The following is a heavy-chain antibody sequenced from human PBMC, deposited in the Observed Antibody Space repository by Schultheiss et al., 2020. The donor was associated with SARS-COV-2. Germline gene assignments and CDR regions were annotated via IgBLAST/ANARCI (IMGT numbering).Heavy chain of an antibody. CDR1: GGSFSGYY. D-gene: IGHD2-2*01. CDR3: ARDGCSSTSCTTPHFDY. CDR2: IYYSGST. J-gene: IGHJ4*02. Sequence: SETLSLTCAVYGGSFSGYYWSWIRQPPGKGLEWIGYIYYSGSTNYNPSLKSRVTISVDTSKNQFSLKLSSVTAADTAVYYCARDGCSSTSCTTPHFDYWGQGTLVTVSS. V-gene: IGHV4-59*12.